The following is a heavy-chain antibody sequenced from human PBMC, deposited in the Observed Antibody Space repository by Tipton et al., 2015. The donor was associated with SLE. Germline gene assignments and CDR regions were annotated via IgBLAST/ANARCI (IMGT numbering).Heavy chain of an antibody. CDR3: ARQLWYLDYYYYGMDV. Sequence: LRLSCTVSGGSISSSSYYWGWIRQPPGKGLEWIGSIYYSGSTNYNPSLKSRVTISVDTSKNQFSLKLSSVTAADTAVYYCARQLWYLDYYYYGMDVWGQGTTVTVSS. D-gene: IGHD5-18*01. CDR2: IYYSGST. J-gene: IGHJ6*02. V-gene: IGHV4-39*07. CDR1: GGSISSSSYY.